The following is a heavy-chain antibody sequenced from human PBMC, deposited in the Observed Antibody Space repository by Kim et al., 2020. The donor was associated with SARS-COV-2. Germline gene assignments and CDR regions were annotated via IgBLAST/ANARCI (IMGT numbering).Heavy chain of an antibody. V-gene: IGHV1-2*06. CDR1: GYTFTAYY. CDR2: INLNSGVT. Sequence: ASVKVSCKASGYTFTAYYMHWVRQAPGKGLEWMGRINLNSGVTSYAQNFQGRVTMTRDTSISTAYMELTRLTTDDTAVYYCARGDSGNGYWGQGTLVTVS. D-gene: IGHD3-10*01. CDR3: ARGDSGNGY. J-gene: IGHJ4*02.